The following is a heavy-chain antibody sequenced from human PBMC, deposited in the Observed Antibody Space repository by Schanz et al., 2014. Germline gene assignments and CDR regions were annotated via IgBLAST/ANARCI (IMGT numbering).Heavy chain of an antibody. CDR2: TSNDGSFT. D-gene: IGHD4-17*01. CDR3: VRDTDYHFDY. Sequence: EVQLVESRGGLVQPGGSLRLSCEGSGFSFSDSWMHWVRQAPGKGLVWVSRTSNDGSFTTFADSVKGRFTISRDNAKNTLYLQMNSLRAEDTAVYYCVRDTDYHFDYWGQGTLVTVSS. V-gene: IGHV3-74*01. CDR1: GFSFSDSW. J-gene: IGHJ4*02.